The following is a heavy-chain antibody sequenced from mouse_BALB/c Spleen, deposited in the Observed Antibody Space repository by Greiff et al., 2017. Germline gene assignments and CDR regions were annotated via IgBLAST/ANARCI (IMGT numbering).Heavy chain of an antibody. V-gene: IGHV5-6*01. J-gene: IGHJ4*01. CDR3: ARLGREAMDY. D-gene: IGHD4-1*01. CDR2: ISSGGSYT. Sequence: EVQLVESGGDLVKPGGSLKLSCAASGFTFSSYGMSWVRQTPDKRLEWVATISSGGSYTYYPDSVKGRFTISRDNAKNTLYLQMSSLKSEDTAMYYCARLGREAMDYWGQGTSVTVSS. CDR1: GFTFSSYG.